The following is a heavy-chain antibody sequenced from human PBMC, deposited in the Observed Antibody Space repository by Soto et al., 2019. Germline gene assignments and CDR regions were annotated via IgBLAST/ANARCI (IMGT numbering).Heavy chain of an antibody. CDR1: GFTFISYG. CDR2: ISGTSNII. J-gene: IGHJ1*01. Sequence: GGSLRLSCEASGFTFISYGINWVRQAPGKGLEWVSYISGTSNIIYYADSVKGRFTVSRDTAKNSVYLQMNSLRAEDTAVYYCTRDEGYCSGGRCYFVYFHYWGQGTLVTVSS. V-gene: IGHV3-48*01. CDR3: TRDEGYCSGGRCYFVYFHY. D-gene: IGHD2-15*01.